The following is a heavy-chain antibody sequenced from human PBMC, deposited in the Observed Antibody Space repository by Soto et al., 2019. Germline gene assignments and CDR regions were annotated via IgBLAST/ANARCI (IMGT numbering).Heavy chain of an antibody. Sequence: ASVNSSCKAYGYTFTSDGISWVRQAPGQGLEWMGWISAYNGNTNYAQKLQGRVTMTTDTSTSTAYMELRSLRSDDTAVYYCASNRYYYYYGMDVWGQGTTGTVSS. CDR3: ASNRYYYYYGMDV. CDR2: ISAYNGNT. V-gene: IGHV1-18*04. CDR1: GYTFTSDG. J-gene: IGHJ6*02.